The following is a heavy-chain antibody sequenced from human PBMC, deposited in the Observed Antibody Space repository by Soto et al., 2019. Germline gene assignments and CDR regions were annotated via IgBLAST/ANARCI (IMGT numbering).Heavy chain of an antibody. D-gene: IGHD6-13*01. CDR3: AADGIAAAGDYDY. J-gene: IGHJ4*02. Sequence: SGKVSCKASGFTFTSSAVQWVRQARGQRLEWIGWIVVGSGNTNYAQKFQERVTITRDMSTSTAYMELSSLRSDDTAVYYCAADGIAAAGDYDYWGQGTLFTVSS. CDR2: IVVGSGNT. CDR1: GFTFTSSA. V-gene: IGHV1-58*01.